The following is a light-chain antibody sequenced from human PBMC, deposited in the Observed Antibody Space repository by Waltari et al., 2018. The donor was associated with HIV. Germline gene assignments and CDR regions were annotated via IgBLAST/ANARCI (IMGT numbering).Light chain of an antibody. CDR1: QSISNW. Sequence: DIQMTQSPSPLSASVGDRVTITCRASQSISNWLAWYQQKPGKAPKLLLYKASSLESGVPSRFSGSGSGTEFTLTISSLQADDFTTYYCQQYKSYSTFGQGTKVEIK. V-gene: IGKV1-5*03. CDR3: QQYKSYST. J-gene: IGKJ1*01. CDR2: KAS.